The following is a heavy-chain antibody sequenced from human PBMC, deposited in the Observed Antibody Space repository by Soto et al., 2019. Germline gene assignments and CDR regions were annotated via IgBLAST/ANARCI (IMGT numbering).Heavy chain of an antibody. V-gene: IGHV1-18*01. CDR3: ARVLGYNSSWLRHTAFDI. Sequence: ASVKVSRKTSGYTFTNYGMSWVRQAPGQGLEWMGWISAHTGNTNYAQKFQGRVTMTTNTSTSTAYMELRSLRSDDTAVYYCARVLGYNSSWLRHTAFDIWGQGTMVTVSS. CDR2: ISAHTGNT. J-gene: IGHJ3*02. D-gene: IGHD6-13*01. CDR1: GYTFTNYG.